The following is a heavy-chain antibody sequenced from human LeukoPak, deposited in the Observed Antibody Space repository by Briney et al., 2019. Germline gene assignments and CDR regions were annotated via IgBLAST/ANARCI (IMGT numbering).Heavy chain of an antibody. J-gene: IGHJ4*02. D-gene: IGHD3-22*01. Sequence: ASVKVSCKASGGTFSSYAISWVRQAPGQGLEWMGWISAYNGNTNYAQKLQGRVTMTTDTSTSTAYMELRSLRSDDTAVYYCARDVGYYDSSGYDWGQGTLVTVSS. CDR3: ARDVGYYDSSGYD. V-gene: IGHV1-18*01. CDR1: GGTFSSYA. CDR2: ISAYNGNT.